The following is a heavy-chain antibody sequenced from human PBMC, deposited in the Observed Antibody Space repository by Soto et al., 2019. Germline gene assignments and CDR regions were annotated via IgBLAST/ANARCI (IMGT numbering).Heavy chain of an antibody. CDR3: ARVGAFEDSSGYYLDY. Sequence: PGKGLEWIGYIYHSGSTYYNPSLKSRVTISVDRSKNQFSLKLSSVTAADTAVYYCARVGAFEDSSGYYLDYWGQGSLVTVSS. J-gene: IGHJ4*02. CDR2: IYHSGST. V-gene: IGHV4-30-2*01. D-gene: IGHD3-22*01.